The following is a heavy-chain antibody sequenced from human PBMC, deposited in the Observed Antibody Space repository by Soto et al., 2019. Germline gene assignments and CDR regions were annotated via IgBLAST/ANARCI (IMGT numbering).Heavy chain of an antibody. CDR2: IRQDGGAQ. Sequence: GGSLRLSCAASGFTFSSYAMSWVRQAPGKGLEWVANIRQDGGAQYYVDSVKGRFTISRDNAKNSVYLQMDSLRVEDTAVYYCVRGGHGSGSYLGSSWGQGILVTVSS. V-gene: IGHV3-7*03. CDR1: GFTFSSYA. D-gene: IGHD3-10*01. J-gene: IGHJ5*02. CDR3: VRGGHGSGSYLGSS.